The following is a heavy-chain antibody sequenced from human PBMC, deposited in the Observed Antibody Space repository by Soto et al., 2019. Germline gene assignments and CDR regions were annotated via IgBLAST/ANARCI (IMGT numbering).Heavy chain of an antibody. J-gene: IGHJ4*02. D-gene: IGHD3-22*01. V-gene: IGHV3-23*01. CDR1: AFTFNNYA. Sequence: GGSLRLSCAASAFTFNNYAMSWVRQAPGKGLEWVSGIGGSGRTTYYADSVKGRFTISRDNSNNTLFLQMNSLRAEDTTVYYCAKSRYSDSSGDFYDYWGQGTLVTVSS. CDR2: IGGSGRTT. CDR3: AKSRYSDSSGDFYDY.